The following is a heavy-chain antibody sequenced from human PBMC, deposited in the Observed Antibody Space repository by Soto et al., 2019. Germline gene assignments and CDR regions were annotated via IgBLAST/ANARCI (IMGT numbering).Heavy chain of an antibody. V-gene: IGHV4-61*01. Sequence: QVQLQESGPGLVKPSETLSLTCTVSGGSVSSGSYYWSWIRQPPGKGLEWIGYIYYSGSTNYNPSLESRVTISVDTSKNQFSLKLSSVTAADTAVYYCARDLSGGGDYYYYSLDVWGQGTTVTVSS. D-gene: IGHD5-12*01. CDR2: IYYSGST. J-gene: IGHJ6*02. CDR3: ARDLSGGGDYYYYSLDV. CDR1: GGSVSSGSYY.